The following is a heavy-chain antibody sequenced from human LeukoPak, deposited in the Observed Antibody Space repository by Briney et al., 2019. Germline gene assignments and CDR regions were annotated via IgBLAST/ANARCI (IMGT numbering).Heavy chain of an antibody. J-gene: IGHJ4*02. V-gene: IGHV3-23*01. CDR3: AKDGGIAARLTDY. Sequence: PGGSLTLSCAASGFTFSSSAMSWLRQAPAKGLEWVSAISGSGWSTYYADSVKSRFTISRDNSKNTLYLQMNSLRAEDTALYYCAKDGGIAARLTDYWGQGTLVTVSS. D-gene: IGHD6-6*01. CDR2: ISGSGWST. CDR1: GFTFSSSA.